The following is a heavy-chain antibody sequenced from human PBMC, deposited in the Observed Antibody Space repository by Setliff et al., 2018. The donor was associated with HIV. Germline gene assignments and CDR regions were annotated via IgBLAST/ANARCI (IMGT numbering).Heavy chain of an antibody. V-gene: IGHV1-8*01. CDR2: MNPNSGHT. J-gene: IGHJ4*02. CDR1: GYTFTNYD. D-gene: IGHD3-3*01. Sequence: GASVKVSCKSSGYTFTNYDINWVRQVTGQGLEWMGWMNPNSGHTGYAHKFQGRVTMTRDTSISTAYMELSSLRSEDTAVYYCARVWTLFGVAIGYWGQGTLVTVSS. CDR3: ARVWTLFGVAIGY.